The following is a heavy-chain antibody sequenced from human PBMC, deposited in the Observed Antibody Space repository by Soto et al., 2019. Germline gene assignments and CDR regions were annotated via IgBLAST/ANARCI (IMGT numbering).Heavy chain of an antibody. Sequence: QVQLVQSGAEVKKPGASVKVSCKASGYTFTSYCISWVRQAPGQGLEWMGWISAYNGNTNYAQKLQGRATMTTATSTSTAYMELRSLRSDDTAVYYCARDSGYGDYEAFVDVWGQGTTVTVSS. D-gene: IGHD4-17*01. CDR2: ISAYNGNT. J-gene: IGHJ6*02. CDR1: GYTFTSYC. CDR3: ARDSGYGDYEAFVDV. V-gene: IGHV1-18*01.